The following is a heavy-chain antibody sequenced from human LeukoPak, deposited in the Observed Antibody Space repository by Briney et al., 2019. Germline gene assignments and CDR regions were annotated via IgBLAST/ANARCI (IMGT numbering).Heavy chain of an antibody. CDR3: ARTTAICSSTSCYRWGFDY. Sequence: ASVKVSCKASGYTFTTNYMQWLRQAPGQGLEWMGWINTDTGNPTYAQGFTGRFVFSLDTSVSTAYLQISSLKAEDTAVYYCARTTAICSSTSCYRWGFDYWGQGTLVTVSS. CDR2: INTDTGNP. J-gene: IGHJ4*02. CDR1: GYTFTTNY. D-gene: IGHD2-2*02. V-gene: IGHV7-4-1*02.